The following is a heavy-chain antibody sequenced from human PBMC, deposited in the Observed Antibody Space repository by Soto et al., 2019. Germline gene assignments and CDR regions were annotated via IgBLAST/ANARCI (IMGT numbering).Heavy chain of an antibody. CDR1: GDSISIYY. J-gene: IGHJ4*02. V-gene: IGHV4-59*01. D-gene: IGHD1-1*01. CDR3: ARGNPWDY. CDR2: IHYSGST. Sequence: SETLSLICTVSGDSISIYYWSWIRQPPGKGLEWIGYIHYSGSTDYNPSLKSRVTISVDTSKNQFSLRLTSMTPADTAVYYCARGNPWDYWGQGTLVTVSS.